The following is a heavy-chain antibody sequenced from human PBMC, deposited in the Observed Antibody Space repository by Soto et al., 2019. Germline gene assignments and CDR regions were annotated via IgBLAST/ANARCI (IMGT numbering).Heavy chain of an antibody. CDR1: GFTFSSYA. D-gene: IGHD2-15*01. V-gene: IGHV3-23*01. J-gene: IGHJ4*02. CDR3: AKGDDIVVVIPDY. CDR2: ISGSGGST. Sequence: EVQLLESGGGLVQPGGSLRLSCAASGFTFSSYAMSWVRQAPGKGREWVSAISGSGGSTYYADSVKGRFTISRDNSKNTLYLQMNSLRAEDTAVYYCAKGDDIVVVIPDYWGQGTLVTVSS.